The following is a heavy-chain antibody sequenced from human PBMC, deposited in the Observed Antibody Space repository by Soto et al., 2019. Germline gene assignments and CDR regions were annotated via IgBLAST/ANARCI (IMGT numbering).Heavy chain of an antibody. J-gene: IGHJ5*02. Sequence: PSETLSLTCTVSGGSISSYYWSWIRQPPGKGLEWIGYIYYSGSTNYNPSLKSRVTISVDTSKNQFSLKLSSVTAADTAVYYCARVDTAMAHNWFDPWGQGTLVTVSS. CDR1: GGSISSYY. CDR3: ARVDTAMAHNWFDP. D-gene: IGHD5-18*01. CDR2: IYYSGST. V-gene: IGHV4-59*01.